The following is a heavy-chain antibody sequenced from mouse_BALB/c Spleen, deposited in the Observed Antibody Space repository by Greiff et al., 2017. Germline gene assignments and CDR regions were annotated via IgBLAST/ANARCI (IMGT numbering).Heavy chain of an antibody. CDR2: INPSNGGT. V-gene: IGHV1S81*02. Sequence: VKLQQPGAELVKPGASVKLSCKASGYTFTSYYMYWVKQRPGQGLEWIGGINPSNGGTNFNEKFKSKATLTVDKSSSTAYMQLSSLTSEDSAVYYCTRSDSSGPLDYWGQGTTLTVSS. D-gene: IGHD3-2*01. CDR3: TRSDSSGPLDY. CDR1: GYTFTSYY. J-gene: IGHJ2*01.